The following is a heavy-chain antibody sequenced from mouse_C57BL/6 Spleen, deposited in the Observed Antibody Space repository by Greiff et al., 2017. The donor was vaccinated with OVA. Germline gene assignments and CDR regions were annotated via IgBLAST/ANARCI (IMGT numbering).Heavy chain of an antibody. CDR2: IYPGDGDT. V-gene: IGHV1-82*01. Sequence: VQLQQSGPELVKPGASVKISCKASGYAFSSSWMNWVKQRPGKGLEWIGRIYPGDGDTNYNGKLKGKATLTADKSSSTAYMQLSSLTSEDSAVYFCARSHPDYFDYWGQGTTLTVSS. J-gene: IGHJ2*01. CDR1: GYAFSSSW. CDR3: ARSHPDYFDY.